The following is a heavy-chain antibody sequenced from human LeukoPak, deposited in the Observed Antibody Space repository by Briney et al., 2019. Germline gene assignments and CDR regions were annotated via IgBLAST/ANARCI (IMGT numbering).Heavy chain of an antibody. V-gene: IGHV4-38-2*01. J-gene: IGHJ3*01. CDR3: ARVIVTATHVPDAFDL. D-gene: IGHD1-26*01. Sequence: SETLSLTCVISGYSISADYFWGWIRQSPVKGLEWIGSVHHTGSDYYNPSLKSRVTISIDTSKNHFSLNLTSVTAADTAVFFCARVIVTATHVPDAFDLWGQGILVTVSS. CDR2: VHHTGSD. CDR1: GYSISADYF.